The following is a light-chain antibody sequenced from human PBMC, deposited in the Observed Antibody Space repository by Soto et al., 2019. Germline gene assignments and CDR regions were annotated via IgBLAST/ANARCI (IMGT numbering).Light chain of an antibody. V-gene: IGLV2-14*01. CDR1: SSDVGGYKY. CDR2: EVS. J-gene: IGLJ2*01. CDR3: SSNTTTTPLV. Sequence: QSALTQPASVSGSPGQSITIPCTGTSSDVGGYKYVCWYQQHPGKAPKLIIYEVSNRPSGVSDRFSGSKSGNTASLTISGLQAEDEADYYCSSNTTTTPLVFGAGTKLTVL.